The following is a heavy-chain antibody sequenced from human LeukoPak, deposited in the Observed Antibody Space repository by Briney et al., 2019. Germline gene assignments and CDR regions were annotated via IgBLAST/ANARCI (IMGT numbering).Heavy chain of an antibody. J-gene: IGHJ4*02. CDR3: AREAIFGVIIPSDY. CDR2: ISAYNGNT. V-gene: IGHV1-18*01. D-gene: IGHD3-3*01. CDR1: GYMFNTYG. Sequence: GSSVKVSCKASGYMFNTYGISWARQAPGQGLEWMGWISAYNGNTNYAQKLQGRVTMTTDTSTSTAYMELRGLRSDDTAVYYCAREAIFGVIIPSDYWGQGTLVTVSS.